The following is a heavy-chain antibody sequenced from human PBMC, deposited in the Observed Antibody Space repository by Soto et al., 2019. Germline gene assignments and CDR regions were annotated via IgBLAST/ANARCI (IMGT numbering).Heavy chain of an antibody. V-gene: IGHV1-3*05. J-gene: IGHJ4*02. Sequence: QVQLVQSGAEEKKPEASVKVSCKASGYTFTSYAMHWVRQAPGQRLEWIGWINAGNGNTKYSQKFQGRVTITRDTSASKAYMEVSSLRSEDTDVYYCARDILFDYWGQGTLVTVSS. CDR1: GYTFTSYA. CDR2: INAGNGNT. CDR3: ARDILFDY. D-gene: IGHD2-15*01.